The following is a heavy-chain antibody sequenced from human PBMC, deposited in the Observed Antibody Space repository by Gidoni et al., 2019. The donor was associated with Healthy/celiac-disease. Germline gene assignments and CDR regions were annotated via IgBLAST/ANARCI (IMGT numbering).Heavy chain of an antibody. Sequence: EVQLVESGGGLVKPGGSLRLSCAASGFTFSSYSMNWVRQAPGKGLEWVSSISSSSSYIYYADSVKGRFTISRDNAKNSLYLQMNSLRAEDTAVYYCARDHSSNLFYNWFDPWGQGTLVTVSS. V-gene: IGHV3-21*01. CDR1: GFTFSSYS. CDR3: ARDHSSNLFYNWFDP. J-gene: IGHJ5*02. CDR2: ISSSSSYI. D-gene: IGHD4-4*01.